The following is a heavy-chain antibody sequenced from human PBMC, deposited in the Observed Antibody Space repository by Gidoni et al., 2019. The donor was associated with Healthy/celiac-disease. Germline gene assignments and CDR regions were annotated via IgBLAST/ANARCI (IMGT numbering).Heavy chain of an antibody. J-gene: IGHJ6*02. V-gene: IGHV3-33*01. D-gene: IGHD6-19*01. CDR3: ARDSPMAVAGYYYYGMDV. CDR2: IWYDGSNK. CDR1: GFTFSSYG. Sequence: QVQLVESGGGVVQPGRSLRLSCAASGFTFSSYGMHWVLQAPGKGLCLVAVIWYDGSNKYYADSVKGRFTISRDNSKNTLYLQMNSLRAEDTAVYYCARDSPMAVAGYYYYGMDVWGQGTTVTVSS.